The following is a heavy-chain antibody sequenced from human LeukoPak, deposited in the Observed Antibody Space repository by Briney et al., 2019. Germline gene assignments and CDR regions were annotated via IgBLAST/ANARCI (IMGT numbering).Heavy chain of an antibody. CDR3: AGAAWSARHYYYMDV. CDR2: IIPIFGTA. Sequence: GASVKVSCKASGGTFSSYAISWVRQAPGQGLEWMGGIIPIFGTANYAQKFQGRVTITTDESTSTAYMELSSLRSEDTAVYYCAGAAWSARHYYYMDVWGKGTTVTVSS. CDR1: GGTFSSYA. D-gene: IGHD3-3*01. J-gene: IGHJ6*03. V-gene: IGHV1-69*05.